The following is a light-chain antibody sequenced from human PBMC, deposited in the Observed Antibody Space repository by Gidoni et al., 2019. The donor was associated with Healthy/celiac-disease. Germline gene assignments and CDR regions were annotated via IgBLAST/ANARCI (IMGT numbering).Light chain of an antibody. Sequence: DIVLTHSPGTLSLSPGERATLSCRASQSVSSSYLAWYQQTPGQAPRLLYYGASSRATGIPDRCSGSGSGTDFTLTISRQEPEDFAVYYCQQYGSSPPLTFGGGTKVEIK. J-gene: IGKJ4*01. CDR2: GAS. V-gene: IGKV3-20*01. CDR3: QQYGSSPPLT. CDR1: QSVSSSY.